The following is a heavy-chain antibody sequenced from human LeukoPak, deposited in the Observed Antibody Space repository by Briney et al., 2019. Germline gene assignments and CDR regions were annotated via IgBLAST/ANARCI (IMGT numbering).Heavy chain of an antibody. CDR1: GFTVSSNY. CDR3: AKVHDFWSGYSNWFDP. D-gene: IGHD3-3*01. V-gene: IGHV3-23*01. J-gene: IGHJ5*02. CDR2: ISGSGGST. Sequence: GGSLRLSCAASGFTVSSNYMSWVRQAPGKGLEWVSAISGSGGSTYYADSVKGRFTISRDNSKNTLYLQMNSLRAEDTAVYYCAKVHDFWSGYSNWFDPWGQGTLVTVSS.